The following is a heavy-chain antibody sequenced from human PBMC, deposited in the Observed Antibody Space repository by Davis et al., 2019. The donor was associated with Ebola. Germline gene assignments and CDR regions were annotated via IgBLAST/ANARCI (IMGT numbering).Heavy chain of an antibody. CDR1: GGTFSSYA. CDR3: ARGSAVSGYDHKSRFDY. Sequence: ASVKVSCKASGGTFSSYAISWVRQAPGQGLEWMGWVSAYTGGTNYAQKFQGRVIMTTDTSTSTAYMELRSLRSDDTAVYYCARGSAVSGYDHKSRFDYWGRGTLVSVSS. D-gene: IGHD5-12*01. J-gene: IGHJ4*02. CDR2: VSAYTGGT. V-gene: IGHV1-18*01.